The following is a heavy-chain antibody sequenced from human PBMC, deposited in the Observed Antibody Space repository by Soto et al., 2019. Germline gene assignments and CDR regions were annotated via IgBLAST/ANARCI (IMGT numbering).Heavy chain of an antibody. CDR3: ARESLNDDILTGYLGSHRWFDP. Sequence: EVQLVESGGGLVQPGGSLRLSCAASGFTVSSNYMSWVRQAPGKGLEWVSVIYSGGSTYYADSVKGRFTISRDNSKNTRYLQMNSLRAEDTAVYYCARESLNDDILTGYLGSHRWFDPWGQGTLVTVSS. J-gene: IGHJ5*02. CDR2: IYSGGST. V-gene: IGHV3-66*01. CDR1: GFTVSSNY. D-gene: IGHD3-9*01.